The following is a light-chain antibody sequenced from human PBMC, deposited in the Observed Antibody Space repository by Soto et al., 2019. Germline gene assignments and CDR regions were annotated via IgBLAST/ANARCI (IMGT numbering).Light chain of an antibody. CDR3: QQYGSSPIT. J-gene: IGKJ5*01. V-gene: IGKV3-20*01. CDR2: GAT. CDR1: QSVNIY. Sequence: VMSQFPATLSVTTGERATLSCRAGQSVNIYLAWYQQKPGQAPRLLIFGATYRATGIPARFSGSGSGTDFTLTISRLEPEDFAVYYCQQYGSSPITFGQVTRLEV.